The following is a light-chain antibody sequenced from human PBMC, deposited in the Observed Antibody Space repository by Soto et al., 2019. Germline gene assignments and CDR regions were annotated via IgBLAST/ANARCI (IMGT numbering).Light chain of an antibody. CDR1: QDISNY. CDR2: AAS. CDR3: QKYNSAPPWT. Sequence: DIQMTQSPSSLSASVGDRVTITCRATQDISNYLAWYQQKPGKVPNLLIYAASTLQSGVPSRFSGSGSGTDFTLTISSLQPEEVATYYCQKYNSAPPWTVGQGNKVEI. J-gene: IGKJ1*01. V-gene: IGKV1-27*01.